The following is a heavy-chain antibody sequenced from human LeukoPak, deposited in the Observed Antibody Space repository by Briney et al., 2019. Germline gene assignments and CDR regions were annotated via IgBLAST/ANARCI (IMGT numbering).Heavy chain of an antibody. J-gene: IGHJ5*02. D-gene: IGHD6-13*01. CDR3: ARGILAAAARRADWFDP. CDR1: GGSISSYY. Sequence: PSETLSLTCTVSGGSISSYYWGWIRQPPGKGLEWIGSIYHSGGTYYNPSLKSRVTISVDTSKNQFSLKLSSVTAADTAVYYCARGILAAAARRADWFDPWGQGTLVTVSS. V-gene: IGHV4-39*07. CDR2: IYHSGGT.